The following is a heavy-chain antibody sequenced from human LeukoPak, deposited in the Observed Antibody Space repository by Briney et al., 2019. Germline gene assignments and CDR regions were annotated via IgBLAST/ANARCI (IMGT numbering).Heavy chain of an antibody. CDR1: GYTFTSYG. Sequence: ASVKVSCKDSGYTFTSYGISWVRQAPGQGLEWMGWISAYNGNTNYAQKLQGRVTMTTDTSTSTAYMELRSLRSDDTAVYYCARDGYSSSSQENWFDPWGQGTLVTVSS. V-gene: IGHV1-18*01. CDR2: ISAYNGNT. J-gene: IGHJ5*02. CDR3: ARDGYSSSSQENWFDP. D-gene: IGHD6-6*01.